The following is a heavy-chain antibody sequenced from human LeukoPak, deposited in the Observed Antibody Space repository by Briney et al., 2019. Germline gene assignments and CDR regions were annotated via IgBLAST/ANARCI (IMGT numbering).Heavy chain of an antibody. CDR2: MNPNSGNT. CDR1: GYTFTSYD. Sequence: ASVKVSCKASGYTFTSYDINWLRQATGQGLECMGWMNPNSGNTGYAQKFQGRVTMTRNTFISTAYMELSSLRSEDTAVYYCARGPTVGITFGGVIVTDFDYWGQGTLVAVSS. J-gene: IGHJ4*02. D-gene: IGHD3-16*02. CDR3: ARGPTVGITFGGVIVTDFDY. V-gene: IGHV1-8*01.